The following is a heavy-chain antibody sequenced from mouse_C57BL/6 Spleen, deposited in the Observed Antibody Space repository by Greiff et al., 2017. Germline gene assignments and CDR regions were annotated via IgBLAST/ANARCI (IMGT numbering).Heavy chain of an antibody. CDR3: ARSTTVVATRSYAMDY. D-gene: IGHD1-1*01. J-gene: IGHJ4*01. V-gene: IGHV1-69*01. CDR1: GYTFTSYW. CDR2: IDPSDSYT. Sequence: QVQLQQPGAELVMPGASVKLSCKASGYTFTSYWMHWVKQRPGQGLEWIGEIDPSDSYTNYNQKFKGKSTLTVDKSSSTAYMQLSRLTSEDSAVYYCARSTTVVATRSYAMDYWGQGTSVTVSS.